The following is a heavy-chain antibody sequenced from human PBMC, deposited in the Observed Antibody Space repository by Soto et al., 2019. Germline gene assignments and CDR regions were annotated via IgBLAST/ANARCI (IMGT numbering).Heavy chain of an antibody. D-gene: IGHD3-10*01. V-gene: IGHV4-39*01. CDR1: GDSISSSNYF. CDR3: ARRYGWLYFDY. Sequence: QLQLQESGPGLVKPWETLSLTCTVSGDSISSSNYFWGWIRQPPGKGLEWIGTIFYSGSTYYNPSLKIRATISVDTSKNQFSLKLPSVTAADTALYYCARRYGWLYFDYWGQGSLVTVSS. J-gene: IGHJ4*02. CDR2: IFYSGST.